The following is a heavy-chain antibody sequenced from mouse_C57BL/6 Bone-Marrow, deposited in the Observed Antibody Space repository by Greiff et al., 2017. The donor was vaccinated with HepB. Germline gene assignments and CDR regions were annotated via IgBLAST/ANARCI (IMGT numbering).Heavy chain of an antibody. Sequence: EVHLMESGGGLVQPGGSLKLSCAASGFTFSDYYMYWVRQTPEKRLEWVAYISNGGGSTYYPDTVKGRFTISRDNAKNTLYLQMSRLKSEDTAMYYCARHPYYDYPSYAMDYWGQGTSVTVSS. J-gene: IGHJ4*01. CDR1: GFTFSDYY. CDR2: ISNGGGST. D-gene: IGHD2-4*01. CDR3: ARHPYYDYPSYAMDY. V-gene: IGHV5-12*01.